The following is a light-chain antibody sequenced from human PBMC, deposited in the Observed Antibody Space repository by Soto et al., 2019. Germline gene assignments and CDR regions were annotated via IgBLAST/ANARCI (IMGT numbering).Light chain of an antibody. V-gene: IGKV3-20*01. Sequence: EIVMTRSPATLSVSPVERATLSCRASQSVSSSHLAWYQQKPGQAPRLLIYGASSRATGITDRFSGSGSGTDFTLTISRLEPEDFAVYYCQQYGSSRTVGQGTKWIS. J-gene: IGKJ1*01. CDR2: GAS. CDR3: QQYGSSRT. CDR1: QSVSSSH.